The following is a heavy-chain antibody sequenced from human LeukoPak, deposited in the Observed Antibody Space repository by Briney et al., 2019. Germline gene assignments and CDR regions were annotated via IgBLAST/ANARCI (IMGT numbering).Heavy chain of an antibody. CDR3: ARHTHGSGGPGNGMDV. D-gene: IGHD3-10*01. CDR2: IYYSGST. V-gene: IGHV4-59*08. J-gene: IGHJ6*02. CDR1: GGSISSYY. Sequence: PSETLSLTCTVSGGSISSYYWSWIRQPPGKGLEWIGYIYYSGSTNYNPSLKSRVTISVDTSKNQFSLKLSSVTAADTAVYYCARHTHGSGGPGNGMDVWGQGTTVTVSS.